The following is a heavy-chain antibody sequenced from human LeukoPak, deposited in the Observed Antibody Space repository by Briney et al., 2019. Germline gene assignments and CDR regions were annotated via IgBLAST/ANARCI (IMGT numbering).Heavy chain of an antibody. D-gene: IGHD6-13*01. CDR3: ARQMGWVGYSSSPRGDYYYGMDD. CDR2: IYYSGST. Sequence: PSETLSLTCTVSGGSISSSSYYWGWIRQPPGKGLEWIGSIYYSGSTYYNPSLKSRVTISVDTSKNQFSLKLSSVTAADTAVYYCARQMGWVGYSSSPRGDYYYGMDDWGQGTTVTVSS. CDR1: GGSISSSSYY. V-gene: IGHV4-39*01. J-gene: IGHJ6*02.